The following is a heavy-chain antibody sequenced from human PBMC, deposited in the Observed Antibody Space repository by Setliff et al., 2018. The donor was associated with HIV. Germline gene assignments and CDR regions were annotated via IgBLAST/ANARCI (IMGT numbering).Heavy chain of an antibody. CDR2: INHSGGT. CDR3: ARGWGHDGFDF. D-gene: IGHD7-27*01. V-gene: IGHV4-34*01. CDR1: GRSFSGYY. J-gene: IGHJ3*01. Sequence: SETLSLTCAVYGRSFSGYYWNWIRQSPGKGLEWIGEINHSGGTNYNPSLKSRVTMSIDTSKNQFSLNVSSVTAADTAVYYCARGWGHDGFDFWGHGTMVTVSS.